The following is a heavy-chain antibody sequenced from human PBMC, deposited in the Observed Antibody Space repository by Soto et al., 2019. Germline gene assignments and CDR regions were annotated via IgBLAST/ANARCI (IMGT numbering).Heavy chain of an antibody. D-gene: IGHD3-22*01. CDR1: GGTFSSYA. CDR3: AREGHDSSGYYPLVGMDV. J-gene: IGHJ6*02. CDR2: IIPIFGTA. Sequence: SSVKVSCKASGGTFSSYAISWVRQAPGQGLEWMGGIIPIFGTANYAQKFQGRVTITADKSTSTAYMELSSLRSEDTAVYYCAREGHDSSGYYPLVGMDVWGQGTTVTVSS. V-gene: IGHV1-69*06.